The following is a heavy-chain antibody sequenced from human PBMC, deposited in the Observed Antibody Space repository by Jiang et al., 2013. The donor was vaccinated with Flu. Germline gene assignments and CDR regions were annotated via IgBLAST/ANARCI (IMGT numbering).Heavy chain of an antibody. V-gene: IGHV1-69*01. Sequence: GSSVKVSCKASGGTFSSYAISWVRQAPGQGLEWMGGIIPIFGTANYAQKFQGRVTITADESTSTAYMELSSLRSEDTAVYYCARGGKGHVDGCLSGWGQGTLVTVSS. D-gene: IGHD1-26*01. CDR1: GGTFSSYA. CDR2: IIPIFGTA. J-gene: IGHJ4*02. CDR3: ARGGKGHVDGCLSG.